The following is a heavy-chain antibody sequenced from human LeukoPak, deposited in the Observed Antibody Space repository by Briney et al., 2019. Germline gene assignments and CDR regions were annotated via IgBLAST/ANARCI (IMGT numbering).Heavy chain of an antibody. CDR1: TGPLTFSNYY. CDR2: IHPTGST. Sequence: SQTLSLTCTVSTGPLTFSNYYWTWIHQHPGKGLEWIGYIHPTGSTAYNPSLKSRVAMSLDRSQSQFSLRLSSVTAADTAIYYCARGQDAFKTGYCGQGTLVTVSS. D-gene: IGHD1-1*01. V-gene: IGHV4-31*03. CDR3: ARGQDAFKTGY. J-gene: IGHJ4*02.